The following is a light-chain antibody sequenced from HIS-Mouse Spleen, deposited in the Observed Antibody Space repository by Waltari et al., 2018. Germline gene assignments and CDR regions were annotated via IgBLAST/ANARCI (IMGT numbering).Light chain of an antibody. Sequence: SSELTPDPAVSVALGPTVRITCPGDSLRSYYASWYQQKPGQAPVLVIYGKNNRPSGIPDRFSGSSSGNTASLTITGAQAEDEADYYCNSRDSSGNHVVFGGGTKLTVL. V-gene: IGLV3-19*01. J-gene: IGLJ2*01. CDR3: NSRDSSGNHVV. CDR1: SLRSYY. CDR2: GKN.